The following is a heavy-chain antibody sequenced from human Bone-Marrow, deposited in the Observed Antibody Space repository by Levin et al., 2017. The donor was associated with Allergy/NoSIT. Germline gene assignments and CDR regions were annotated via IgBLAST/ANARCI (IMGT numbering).Heavy chain of an antibody. Sequence: KISCKASGGTFSSYAISWVRQAPGQGLEWMGGIIPIFGTANYAQKFQGRVTITADESTSTAYMELSSLRSEDTAVYYCARAAHRGVLVVYAMAAFDIWGQGTMVTVSS. J-gene: IGHJ3*02. CDR3: ARAAHRGVLVVYAMAAFDI. D-gene: IGHD2-8*02. CDR1: GGTFSSYA. V-gene: IGHV1-69*01. CDR2: IIPIFGTA.